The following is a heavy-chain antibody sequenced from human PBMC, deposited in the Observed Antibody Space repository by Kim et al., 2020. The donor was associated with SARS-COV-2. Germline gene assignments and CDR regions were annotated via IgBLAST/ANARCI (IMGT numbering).Heavy chain of an antibody. V-gene: IGHV3-9*01. CDR2: IGWNSGDI. CDR3: ASSTFNYYYYRMDV. J-gene: IGHJ6*02. CDR1: GFTFGQYA. D-gene: IGHD3-16*01. Sequence: ALRLSCAASGFTFGQYALHWVRQAPGKGLEWVSGIGWNSGDIGYADSVKGRFTISRDNAKNSLYLQMNSLRGEDTAVYYCASSTFNYYYYRMDVWGHG.